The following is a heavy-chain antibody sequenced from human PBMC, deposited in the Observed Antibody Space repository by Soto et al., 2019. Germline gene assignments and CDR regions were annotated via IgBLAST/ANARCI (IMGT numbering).Heavy chain of an antibody. D-gene: IGHD6-19*01. CDR2: ISGSGGST. V-gene: IGHV3-23*01. CDR3: AKADSSGWPYYYYGMDV. J-gene: IGHJ6*02. Sequence: EVQLLESGGGLVQPGGSLRLSCAASGFTFSSYAMSWVRQAPGKGLEWVSAISGSGGSTYYADSVKGRFTISRDNSKNTLYLQMNSLRAEDTAVYYCAKADSSGWPYYYYGMDVWGQGTTVTVSS. CDR1: GFTFSSYA.